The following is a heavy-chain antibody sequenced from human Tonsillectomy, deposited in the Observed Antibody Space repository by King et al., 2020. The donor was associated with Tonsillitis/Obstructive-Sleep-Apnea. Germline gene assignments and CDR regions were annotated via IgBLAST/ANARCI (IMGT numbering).Heavy chain of an antibody. Sequence: VQLVESGGGLVQPGGSLRLSCAASGFTFSTYAMSWVRQAPGKGLEWVSAISASGGSTYYADSVKGRFTISRDNSKSTLYLQMNSLRTEDTAVYYCAKRGGYNGLEDSWGQGTLVTVSS. CDR2: ISASGGST. CDR1: GFTFSTYA. J-gene: IGHJ4*02. V-gene: IGHV3-23*04. D-gene: IGHD5-24*01. CDR3: AKRGGYNGLEDS.